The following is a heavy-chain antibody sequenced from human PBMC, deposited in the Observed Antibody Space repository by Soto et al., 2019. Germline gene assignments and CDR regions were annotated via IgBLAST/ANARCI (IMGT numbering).Heavy chain of an antibody. CDR2: INTYNGNT. J-gene: IGHJ6*02. Sequence: QVQLVQSGAEVKNPGASVKVSCKASGYTFTRYGIGWARQAPGHGLEWMGWINTYNGNTNYAQNVQGRVTLTTDTSTSTAYMELRSLRSNDTAIYYCAMVDVYVTPSPQDVWGQGTTFIVSS. CDR3: AMVDVYVTPSPQDV. V-gene: IGHV1-18*01. D-gene: IGHD3-16*01. CDR1: GYTFTRYG.